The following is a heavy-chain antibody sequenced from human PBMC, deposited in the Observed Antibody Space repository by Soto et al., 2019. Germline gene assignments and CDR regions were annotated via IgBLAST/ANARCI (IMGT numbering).Heavy chain of an antibody. J-gene: IGHJ3*01. CDR1: GFTFYNYG. CDR3: AKDQGIAASHGID. CDR2: ISSHGRDT. D-gene: IGHD6-13*01. Sequence: QVQLVESGGGVVQPGTSLRLSCAASGFTFYNYGMHWVRQAPGTGLEWVAAISSHGRDTYYADSVKGRLTISRDNSKNTLYLHMHSLRAEDTAVYYCAKDQGIAASHGIDWGQGTMVTVSS. V-gene: IGHV3-30*18.